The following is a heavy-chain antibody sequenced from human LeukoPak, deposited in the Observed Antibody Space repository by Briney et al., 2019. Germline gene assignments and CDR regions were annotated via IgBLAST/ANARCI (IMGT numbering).Heavy chain of an antibody. J-gene: IGHJ4*02. CDR2: VFYSGST. D-gene: IGHD6-6*01. CDR3: ASAREYSSSSGRAYYFDN. V-gene: IGHV4-59*01. CDR1: GGSMNNFH. Sequence: SETLSLTCNVTGGSMNNFHWSWIRQPPGKGLEFLAYVFYSGSTYYNPSLKSRATISIDTSKNQFSLKLRSVTAADTAVYYCASAREYSSSSGRAYYFDNWGQGTLVTVSS.